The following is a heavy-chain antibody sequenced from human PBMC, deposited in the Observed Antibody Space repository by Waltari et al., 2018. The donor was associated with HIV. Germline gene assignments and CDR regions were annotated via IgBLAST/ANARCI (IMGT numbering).Heavy chain of an antibody. J-gene: IGHJ4*02. Sequence: QVQLHQWGAGLLKPSETLSLTCAVYNVSLRGNYWSWIRQPPGKGLEWIGEADHSGGTKYNPSLTSRVTISVDTSKNQFSLRMNLMTAADTAVYYCAREWAEGGPQGHWGQGSLVTVSS. V-gene: IGHV4-34*01. CDR1: NVSLRGNY. CDR3: AREWAEGGPQGH. CDR2: ADHSGGT. D-gene: IGHD2-15*01.